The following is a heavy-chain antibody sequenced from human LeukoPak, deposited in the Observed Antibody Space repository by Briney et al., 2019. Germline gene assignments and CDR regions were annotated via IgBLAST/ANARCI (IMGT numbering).Heavy chain of an antibody. CDR2: ISGSGGST. J-gene: IGHJ4*02. CDR3: ARDGYSYGRSAFDY. CDR1: GFTFSSYA. D-gene: IGHD5-18*01. V-gene: IGHV3-23*01. Sequence: GGSLRLSCAASGFTFSSYAMSWVRQAPGKGLEWVSAISGSGGSTYYADSVKGRFTISRDNSKNTLYLQMNSLRAEDTAVYYCARDGYSYGRSAFDYWGQGTLVTVSS.